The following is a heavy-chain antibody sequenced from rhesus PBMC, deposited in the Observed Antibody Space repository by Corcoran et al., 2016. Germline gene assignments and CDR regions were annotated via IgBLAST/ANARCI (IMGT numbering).Heavy chain of an antibody. CDR1: GYSISSGYY. CDR3: ARYSNYLGFDY. J-gene: IGHJ4*01. V-gene: IGHV4S14*01. CDR2: IYGSGGSN. Sequence: QVQLQESGPGLVKPSETLSLTCAVSGYSISSGYYWGWIRQPPGKGLEWFGSIYGSGGSNYLNPSLKSRVTLSVDTSKNQFSLKLSSVTAADTAVYYCARYSNYLGFDYWGQGVLVTVSS. D-gene: IGHD4-23*01.